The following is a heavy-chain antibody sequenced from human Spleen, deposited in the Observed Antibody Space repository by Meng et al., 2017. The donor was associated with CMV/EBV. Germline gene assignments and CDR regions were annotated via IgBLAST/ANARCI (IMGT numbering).Heavy chain of an antibody. D-gene: IGHD3-10*01. CDR1: GGSISTGVYY. Sequence: SGGSISTGVYYWNSIRQPPGKGLEWIGYIYFSGNTYYSPSLKSRVSILLDTSRNQFSLKLSSVTATDTAVYYCAGGFRGAGLGWFDPWGQGTLVTVSS. J-gene: IGHJ5*02. V-gene: IGHV4-30-4*08. CDR2: IYFSGNT. CDR3: AGGFRGAGLGWFDP.